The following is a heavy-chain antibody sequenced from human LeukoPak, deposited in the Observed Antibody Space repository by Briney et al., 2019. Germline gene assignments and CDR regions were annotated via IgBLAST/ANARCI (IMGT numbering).Heavy chain of an antibody. V-gene: IGHV1-2*02. D-gene: IGHD2-21*02. CDR2: INPNSGGA. CDR1: GYTFTSYD. J-gene: IGHJ3*02. CDR3: ARHCGGDCYFWAFDI. Sequence: ASVKVSCKASGYTFTSYDINWVRQATGQGLEWMGWINPNSGGANYAQKFQGRVTMTRDTSISTAYMELSRLRSDDTAVYYCARHCGGDCYFWAFDIWGQGTMVTVSS.